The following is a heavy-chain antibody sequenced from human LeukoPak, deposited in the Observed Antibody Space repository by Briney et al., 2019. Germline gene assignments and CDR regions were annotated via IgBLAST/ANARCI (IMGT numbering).Heavy chain of an antibody. CDR1: GFTVRSTY. CDR2: IYSGGNT. V-gene: IGHV3-53*01. D-gene: IGHD2-21*01. Sequence: PGGSLRLSCAASGFTVRSTYMSWVRQAPGKGLEYVSIIYSGGNTSYADSVRGRFTISRDNSKNTLYLQMNNLRADDTAVYYCVRANGELWCHIYYYYMDVSAKGTTVTVSS. J-gene: IGHJ6*03. CDR3: VRANGELWCHIYYYYMDV.